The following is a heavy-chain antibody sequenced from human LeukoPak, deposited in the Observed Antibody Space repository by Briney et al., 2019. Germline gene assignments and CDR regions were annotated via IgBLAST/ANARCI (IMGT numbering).Heavy chain of an antibody. D-gene: IGHD3-10*01. CDR3: ARHGGSGSYYNWFDP. V-gene: IGHV4-38-2*01. CDR1: GYSISSGYY. J-gene: IGHJ5*02. CDR2: IYHSGST. Sequence: SSETLSLTXAVSGYSISSGYYWGWIRQPPGKRLERIGSIYHSGSTYYNPSLKSRVTISVDTSKNQFSLKLSSVTAADTAVYYCARHGGSGSYYNWFDPWGQGTLVTVSS.